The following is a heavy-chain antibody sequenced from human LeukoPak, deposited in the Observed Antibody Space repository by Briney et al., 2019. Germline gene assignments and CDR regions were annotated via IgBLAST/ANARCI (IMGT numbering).Heavy chain of an antibody. D-gene: IGHD4-23*01. CDR1: GFTFSSYA. CDR3: ARDNSMRLYYYYYYYMDV. CDR2: ISGLGHST. Sequence: GGSLRLSCAASGFTFSSYAMSWVRQAPGKGLEWVSVISGLGHSTYYADSVKGRFIISRDNSKNTLYLQMNSLRAEDTAVYYCARDNSMRLYYYYYYYMDVWGKGTTVTVSS. J-gene: IGHJ6*03. V-gene: IGHV3-23*01.